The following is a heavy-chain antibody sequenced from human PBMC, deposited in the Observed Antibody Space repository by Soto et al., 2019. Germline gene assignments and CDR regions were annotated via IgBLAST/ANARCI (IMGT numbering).Heavy chain of an antibody. D-gene: IGHD2-2*02. CDR1: RFTFSNFG. V-gene: IGHV3-33*01. J-gene: IGHJ5*02. Sequence: QEQLVESGGGVVQPGRSLRLSCAASRFTFSNFGMHWVRQAPGKGLEWVAFIYYDGSNEYYADSVKGRFTISRDNSKNTLYLQMNSLRAEDTAVYYCARGGTCSAIICHINWFDPWGHGTLVTVSS. CDR2: IYYDGSNE. CDR3: ARGGTCSAIICHINWFDP.